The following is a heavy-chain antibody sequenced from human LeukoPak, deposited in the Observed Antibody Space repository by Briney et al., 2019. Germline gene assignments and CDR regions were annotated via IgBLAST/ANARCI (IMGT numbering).Heavy chain of an antibody. CDR3: ARAAIAYDAFDI. CDR1: GFTFTSSA. Sequence: ASVKVSCKASGFTFTSSAVQWVRQAPGQGLEWMGIINPSGGSTSYAQKFQGRGTMTRDTSTSTVYMELSSLRSEDTAVYYCARAAIAYDAFDIWGQGTMVTVSS. V-gene: IGHV1-46*01. J-gene: IGHJ3*02. CDR2: INPSGGST.